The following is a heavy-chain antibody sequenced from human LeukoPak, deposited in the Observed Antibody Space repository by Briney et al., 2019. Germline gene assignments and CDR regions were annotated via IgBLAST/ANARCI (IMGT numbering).Heavy chain of an antibody. J-gene: IGHJ4*02. CDR1: GFTFSNAW. V-gene: IGHV3-15*01. D-gene: IGHD3-22*01. Sequence: AGGSLRLSCAASGFTFSNAWMSWARQAPGKGLEWVGRIKSKTDGGTTDYAAPVKGRFTISRDDSKNTLYLQMNSLKTEDTAVYYCTTDLYRPDYYDSSGYYYYFDYWGQGTLVTVSS. CDR2: IKSKTDGGTT. CDR3: TTDLYRPDYYDSSGYYYYFDY.